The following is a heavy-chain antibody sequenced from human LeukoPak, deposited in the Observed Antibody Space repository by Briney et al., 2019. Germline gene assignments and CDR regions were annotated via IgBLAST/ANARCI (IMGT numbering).Heavy chain of an antibody. V-gene: IGHV5-51*01. CDR2: VYPDASKT. CDR1: GDTFNNDW. D-gene: IGHD1-1*01. CDR3: ARQMGGTTSVNWFDP. J-gene: IGHJ5*02. Sequence: PGESLQISCKGSGDTFNNDWIAWVRQLPGKGLEWMGIVYPDASKTKYNPSFQGQVTISADKSTTTAYLQWSSLRASDTAIYYCARQMGGTTSVNWFDPWGQGTLVTVSS.